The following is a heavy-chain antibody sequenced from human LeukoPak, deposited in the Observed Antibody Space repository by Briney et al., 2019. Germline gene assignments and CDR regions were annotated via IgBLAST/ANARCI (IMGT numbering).Heavy chain of an antibody. CDR2: INSDGSTT. CDR1: GFTFSSYW. J-gene: IGHJ1*01. CDR3: ASVSGRYGQYFQH. V-gene: IGHV3-74*01. Sequence: PGGSLRLSCAASGFTFSSYWMHWVRQAPGKGLVWVSRINSDGSTTSYADSVKGRFTISRDNAKNTLYLQMNSLRAEDTAVYYCASVSGRYGQYFQHWGQGTLVTVSS. D-gene: IGHD6-19*01.